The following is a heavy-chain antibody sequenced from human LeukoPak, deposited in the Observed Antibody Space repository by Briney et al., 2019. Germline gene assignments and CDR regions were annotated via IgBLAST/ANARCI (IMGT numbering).Heavy chain of an antibody. D-gene: IGHD2-15*01. CDR2: ISSSSITI. Sequence: GGSLRLSCAASGFTFSSYSLNWVRQAPGKGLEWVSFISSSSITIYYVDSVKGRFTISRDNAEKSLYLQMNSLRAEDTAVYYCARDRGGSYSAIDYWGQGTLVTVSS. CDR1: GFTFSSYS. CDR3: ARDRGGSYSAIDY. V-gene: IGHV3-48*04. J-gene: IGHJ4*02.